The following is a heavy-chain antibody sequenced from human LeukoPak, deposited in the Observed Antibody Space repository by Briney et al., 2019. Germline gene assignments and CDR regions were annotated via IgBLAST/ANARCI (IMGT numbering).Heavy chain of an antibody. J-gene: IGHJ4*02. V-gene: IGHV3-30*09. CDR2: ISYDGSNK. CDR3: AKDPDGITPARFDY. Sequence: GGSLRLSCAASGFTFSSYAMHWVRQAPGKGLEWGAVISYDGSNKYYADSGKGRFAISRDNSKNTLYLQMNSLRAEDTAVYYCAKDPDGITPARFDYWGQGTLVTVSS. CDR1: GFTFSSYA. D-gene: IGHD3-10*01.